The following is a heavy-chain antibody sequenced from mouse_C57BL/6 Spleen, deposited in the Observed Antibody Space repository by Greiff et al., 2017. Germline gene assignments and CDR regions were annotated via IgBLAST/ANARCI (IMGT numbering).Heavy chain of an antibody. CDR2: IYPSDSET. CDR1: GYTFTSYW. D-gene: IGHD2-3*01. V-gene: IGHV1-61*01. CDR3: ARSPLDGYYVYCFDY. J-gene: IGHJ2*01. Sequence: QVQLQQPGAELVRPGSSVKLSCKASGYTFTSYWMDWVKQRPGQGLEWIGNIYPSDSETHYNQKFKDKATLTVDKSSSTAYMQLSSLTSEDSAVYYCARSPLDGYYVYCFDYWGQGTTLTVSA.